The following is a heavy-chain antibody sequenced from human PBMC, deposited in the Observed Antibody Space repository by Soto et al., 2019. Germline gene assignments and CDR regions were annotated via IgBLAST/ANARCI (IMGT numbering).Heavy chain of an antibody. Sequence: PGGSLRLSCAASGFTFSSYAMHWVRQAPGKGLEWVAVISYDGSNKYYADSVKGRFTISRDNSKNTLYLQMNSLRAEDTAVYYCARDLGGYYGSGSYYNWFDPWGQGTLVTVSS. J-gene: IGHJ5*02. V-gene: IGHV3-30-3*01. CDR3: ARDLGGYYGSGSYYNWFDP. CDR1: GFTFSSYA. D-gene: IGHD3-10*01. CDR2: ISYDGSNK.